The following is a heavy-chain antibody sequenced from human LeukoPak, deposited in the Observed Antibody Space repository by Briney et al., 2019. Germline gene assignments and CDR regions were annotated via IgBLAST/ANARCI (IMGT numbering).Heavy chain of an antibody. J-gene: IGHJ4*02. V-gene: IGHV4-59*01. CDR2: IFDIGSI. CDR3: ARFKRAGGWSYFDY. D-gene: IGHD6-19*01. Sequence: PSETLSLTCTVSGGSISDDSWTWIRQPPGKGLDWIGSIFDIGSITYNPSLRSRLTISVETSKNQISLKLSSVTAADTAVYYCARFKRAGGWSYFDYWGQGTLVTVSS. CDR1: GGSISDDS.